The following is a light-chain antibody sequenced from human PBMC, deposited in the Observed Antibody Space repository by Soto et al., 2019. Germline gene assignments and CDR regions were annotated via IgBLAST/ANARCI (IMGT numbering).Light chain of an antibody. CDR2: AAS. CDR1: QSISSY. CDR3: QQSYSTPRT. Sequence: DIQMTQSPSSLSASVCDRVTITCRASQSISSYLNWYQQKPGKAPKLLIYAASSLQSGVPSRFSGSGSGTDFSLTISSLQPEDFATYYCQQSYSTPRTFGQGTKLELK. J-gene: IGKJ1*01. V-gene: IGKV1-39*01.